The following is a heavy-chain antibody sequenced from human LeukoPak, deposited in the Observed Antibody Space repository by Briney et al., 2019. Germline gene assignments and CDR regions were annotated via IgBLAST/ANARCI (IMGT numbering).Heavy chain of an antibody. Sequence: GASVKVSCKASGYIFTSYNIHWVRQATGQGLEWMGWMNPNSGNTGYAQKFQGRVTMTRNTSISTAYMELSSLRSEDTAVYYCARGMGRAKRGTDQPDYWGQGTLVTVSS. V-gene: IGHV1-8*01. CDR3: ARGMGRAKRGTDQPDY. D-gene: IGHD1-7*01. CDR2: MNPNSGNT. CDR1: GYIFTSYN. J-gene: IGHJ4*02.